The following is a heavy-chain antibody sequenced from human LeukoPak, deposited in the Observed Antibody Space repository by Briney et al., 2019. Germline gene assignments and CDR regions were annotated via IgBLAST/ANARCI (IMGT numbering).Heavy chain of an antibody. CDR3: ARDGYCSGGSCYLYYFDY. D-gene: IGHD2-15*01. V-gene: IGHV1-46*01. J-gene: IGHJ4*02. CDR2: INPSAGST. Sequence: ASVKVSCKASGYTFTSYYMHWVRQAPGLGLEWMGIINPSAGSTNYAQKFQGRVTMTRDTSTSTVYMELSSLRSEDTAVYYCARDGYCSGGSCYLYYFDYWGQGTLVTVSS. CDR1: GYTFTSYY.